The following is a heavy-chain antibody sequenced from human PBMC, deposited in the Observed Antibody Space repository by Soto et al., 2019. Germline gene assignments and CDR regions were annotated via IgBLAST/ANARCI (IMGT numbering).Heavy chain of an antibody. J-gene: IGHJ4*02. CDR2: IYWDDDK. CDR1: GFSLSTSGVG. V-gene: IGHV2-5*02. CDR3: AHRRIHNTDWDRGIFDY. D-gene: IGHD3-9*01. Sequence: ESGPTLVNPTQTLTLTCTFSGFSLSTSGVGVGWIRQPPGKALECLALIYWDDDKRYSPSLRSRLTISKDASKNQVVLTMTNMDTVDTATYYCAHRRIHNTDWDRGIFDYWGQGTPVTVSS.